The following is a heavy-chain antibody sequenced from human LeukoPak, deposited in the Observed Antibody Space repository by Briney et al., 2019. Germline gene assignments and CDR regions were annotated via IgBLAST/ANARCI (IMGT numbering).Heavy chain of an antibody. CDR3: ARGRLKRVPFTKVAGALDY. J-gene: IGHJ4*02. D-gene: IGHD6-19*01. Sequence: ASVKVSCKASGYMFRNYGITWVRQAPGQGLEWMGWIGTYNGNTDYAQKFQGRVIMTADTSTTTAHMELRSLRSDDTAVYYCARGRLKRVPFTKVAGALDYWGQGTRVTVSS. CDR1: GYMFRNYG. V-gene: IGHV1-18*01. CDR2: IGTYNGNT.